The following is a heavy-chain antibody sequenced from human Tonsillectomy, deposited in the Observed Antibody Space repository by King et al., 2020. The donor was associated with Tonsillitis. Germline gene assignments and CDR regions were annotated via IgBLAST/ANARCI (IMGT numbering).Heavy chain of an antibody. J-gene: IGHJ4*02. Sequence: VQLVESGAEVAKPGASVKVSCKASGYTFTDYYMHWVRQAPGQGLEWMGWINPNTGGTNYAQKFQGRVTMTRDTSISTAYMELSRLRSDDTAVYYCARALYCSGGSCYYFDYGGQGTLVPVPS. CDR1: GYTFTDYY. CDR2: INPNTGGT. D-gene: IGHD2-15*01. V-gene: IGHV1-2*02. CDR3: ARALYCSGGSCYYFDY.